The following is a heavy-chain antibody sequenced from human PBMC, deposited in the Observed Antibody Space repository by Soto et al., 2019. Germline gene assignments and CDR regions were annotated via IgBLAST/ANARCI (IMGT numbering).Heavy chain of an antibody. V-gene: IGHV4-4*02. CDR2: IYHSGST. D-gene: IGHD2-8*01. CDR3: ARDACTNGVCESTDFDY. J-gene: IGHJ4*02. Sequence: SETLSLTCAVSGGSISSSNWWSWVRQPPGKGLEWIGEIYHSGSTNYNPSLKSRVTISVDKSKNQFSLKLSSVTAADTAVYYCARDACTNGVCESTDFDYWGQGTLVTVSS. CDR1: GGSISSSNW.